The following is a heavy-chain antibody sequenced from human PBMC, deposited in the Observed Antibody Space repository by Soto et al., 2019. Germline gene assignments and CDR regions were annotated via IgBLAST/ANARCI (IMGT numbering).Heavy chain of an antibody. D-gene: IGHD2-15*01. V-gene: IGHV1-46*01. Sequence: QVLLVQSGSEVKKPGASMKVSCKASGYTFTIYYIHWVRQAPGQGLEWMGIVNPSGGSTSYAQKFQGRVTVISDTSTSTVYMELSSLRSDDTAVYYCARAPMGSDDGGHHYYFDYWGQGTLVTVSS. J-gene: IGHJ4*02. CDR1: GYTFTIYY. CDR2: VNPSGGST. CDR3: ARAPMGSDDGGHHYYFDY.